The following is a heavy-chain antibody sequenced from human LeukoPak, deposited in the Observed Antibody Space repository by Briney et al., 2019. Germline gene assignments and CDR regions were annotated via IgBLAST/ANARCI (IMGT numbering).Heavy chain of an antibody. Sequence: ASVKVSCKASGYTFTNYGINWVRQAPGQGPEWMGWISVHNGNTNYAQKVQGRVSMTTDTSTSTAYMELRSLRSDDTAVYYCARGYCSSTSCYWSWFDPWGQGTLVTVSS. CDR3: ARGYCSSTSCYWSWFDP. J-gene: IGHJ5*02. V-gene: IGHV1-18*01. CDR2: ISVHNGNT. CDR1: GYTFTNYG. D-gene: IGHD2-2*01.